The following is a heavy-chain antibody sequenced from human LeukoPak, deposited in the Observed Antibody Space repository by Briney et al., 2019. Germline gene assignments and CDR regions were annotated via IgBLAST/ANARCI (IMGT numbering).Heavy chain of an antibody. D-gene: IGHD3-22*01. J-gene: IGHJ5*02. V-gene: IGHV3-23*01. CDR1: GFTFSSFA. CDR3: AKSESFYYDSSGYYPS. CDR2: ISGSGGST. Sequence: PGGSLRLSCAASGFTFSSFAMSWVRQAPGKGLEWVSTISGSGGSTYYADSVKGRFTISRDNSKNTLYLQMNSLRAEDTAVYYCAKSESFYYDSSGYYPSWGQGTLVTVSS.